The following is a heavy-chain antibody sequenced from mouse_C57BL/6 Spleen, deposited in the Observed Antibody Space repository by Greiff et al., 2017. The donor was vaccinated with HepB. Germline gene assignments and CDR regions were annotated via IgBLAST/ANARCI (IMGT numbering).Heavy chain of an antibody. CDR2: ISSGGSYT. CDR3: ARHRSYYDYVDAMDY. CDR1: GFTFSSYG. Sequence: EVMLVESGGDLVKPGGSLKLSCAASGFTFSSYGMSWVRQTPDKRLEWVATISSGGSYTYYPDSVKGRFTISRDNAKNTLYLQMSSLKSEDTSMYYCARHRSYYDYVDAMDYWGQGTSVTVSS. D-gene: IGHD2-4*01. J-gene: IGHJ4*01. V-gene: IGHV5-6*01.